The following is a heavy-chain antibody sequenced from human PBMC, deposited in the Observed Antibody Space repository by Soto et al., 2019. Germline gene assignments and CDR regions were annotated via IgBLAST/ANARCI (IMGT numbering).Heavy chain of an antibody. CDR2: ISHSGIT. CDR1: GGSFSGYY. V-gene: IGHV4-34*01. Sequence: SETLSLTCAVYGGSFSGYYWNWIRQSPGKRLEWIGEISHSGITNYNPSLKSRVTISVDTPKNRFSLRLKSVTAADTAVYYCARGEGFGDRRGSLDVWGQETTVTVSS. CDR3: ARGEGFGDRRGSLDV. J-gene: IGHJ6*02. D-gene: IGHD3-10*01.